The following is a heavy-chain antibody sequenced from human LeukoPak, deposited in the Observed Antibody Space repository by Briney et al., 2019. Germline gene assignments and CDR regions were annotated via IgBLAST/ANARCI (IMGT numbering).Heavy chain of an antibody. J-gene: IGHJ4*02. V-gene: IGHV3-66*01. D-gene: IGHD4-17*01. CDR3: AKDVSTVTTDYFDY. CDR2: IYSGGST. CDR1: GFTVRSNY. Sequence: GGSLRLSCAASGFTVRSNYMSWVRQAPGKGLEWVSVIYSGGSTYYADSVKGRFTISRDNSKNTLYLQMNSLRAEDTAVYYCAKDVSTVTTDYFDYWGQGTLVTVSS.